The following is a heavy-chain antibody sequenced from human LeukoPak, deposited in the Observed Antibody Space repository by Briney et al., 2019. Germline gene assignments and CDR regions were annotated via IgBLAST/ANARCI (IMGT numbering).Heavy chain of an antibody. CDR3: ARVGEYYYGSGSYPNWFDP. CDR2: IYYSGST. CDR1: GGSISSYY. J-gene: IGHJ5*02. V-gene: IGHV4-59*01. Sequence: SETLSHTCTVSGGSISSYYWSWIRQPPGKGLEWIGYIYYSGSTNYNPSLKSRVTISVDTSKNQFSLKLSFVTAADTAVYYCARVGEYYYGSGSYPNWFDPWGQGTLVTVSS. D-gene: IGHD3-10*01.